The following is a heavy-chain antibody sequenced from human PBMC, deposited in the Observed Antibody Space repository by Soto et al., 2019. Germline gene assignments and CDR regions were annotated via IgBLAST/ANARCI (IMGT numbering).Heavy chain of an antibody. D-gene: IGHD3-9*01. Sequence: SVKVSCKASGDTFSFYTINWVRQAPGLGLEWMGRINPILTMSNYAQKFQGRVTMTTDTSTSTAYMELRSLRSDDTAMYYCAREGDILTGYYYGSGFDYWGQGTLVTVSS. CDR1: GDTFSFYT. V-gene: IGHV1-69*10. CDR2: INPILTMS. J-gene: IGHJ4*02. CDR3: AREGDILTGYYYGSGFDY.